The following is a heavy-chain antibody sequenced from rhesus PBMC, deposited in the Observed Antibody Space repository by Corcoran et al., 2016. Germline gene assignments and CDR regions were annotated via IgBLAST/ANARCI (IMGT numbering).Heavy chain of an antibody. J-gene: IGHJ4*01. CDR2: ISDRKVNT. CDR1: GHSFNNVYY. Sequence: QVQLQESGTGLVKHSEPLSLTCVVSGHSFNNVYYWGWIRKPTGKGLEYMGYISDRKVNTYDHPSLKWKITISKETSKNQFSLKLSSVTAADTAVYYCAGRYSYSFDYWGQGVLVTVSS. D-gene: IGHD5-12*01. V-gene: IGHV4-99*01. CDR3: AGRYSYSFDY.